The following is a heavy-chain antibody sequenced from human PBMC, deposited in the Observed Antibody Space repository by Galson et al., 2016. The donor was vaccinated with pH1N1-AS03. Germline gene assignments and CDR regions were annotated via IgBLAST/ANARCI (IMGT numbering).Heavy chain of an antibody. CDR3: ARKRHGPRGPFDP. J-gene: IGHJ5*02. CDR1: GFSLSTSGMC. Sequence: PALVKPTQTLTLTCTFSGFSLSTSGMCVGWIRQPPGKALEWLAFIDWDDGKYYSTSLKTRLTISKDTSKNQVVLTMTNMDPVDTATYYCARKRHGPRGPFDPWGQGTLVTVSS. CDR2: IDWDDGK. V-gene: IGHV2-70*01. D-gene: IGHD6-25*01.